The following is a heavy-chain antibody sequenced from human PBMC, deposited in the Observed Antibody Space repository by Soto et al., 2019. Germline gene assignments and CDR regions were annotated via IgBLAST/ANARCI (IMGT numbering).Heavy chain of an antibody. Sequence: QVQLQESGPGLVKPSQTLSLTCTVSGGSISSGGYYWSWIRQHLGKGLKCIGYIYYSGSTYYNPSLKSRITISVDTSKNQFSLKLSSVTAADTAVYYCARDGPGGMDVWGQGTTVTVSS. V-gene: IGHV4-31*03. CDR1: GGSISSGGYY. CDR2: IYYSGST. CDR3: ARDGPGGMDV. D-gene: IGHD3-10*01. J-gene: IGHJ6*02.